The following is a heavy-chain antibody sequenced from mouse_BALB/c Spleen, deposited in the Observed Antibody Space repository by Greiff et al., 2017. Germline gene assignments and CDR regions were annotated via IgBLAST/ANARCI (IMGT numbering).Heavy chain of an antibody. CDR3: ARRYDGDYDY. CDR1: GYSITSGYY. Sequence: VQLKESGPGLVTPSQSLSLTCSVTGYSITSGYYWNWIRQFPGNKLEWMGYISYDGSNNYNPSLKNRISITRDTSKNQFFLKLNSVTTEDTATYYCARRYDGDYDYWGQGTTLTVSS. J-gene: IGHJ2*01. V-gene: IGHV3-6*02. CDR2: ISYDGSN. D-gene: IGHD2-3*01.